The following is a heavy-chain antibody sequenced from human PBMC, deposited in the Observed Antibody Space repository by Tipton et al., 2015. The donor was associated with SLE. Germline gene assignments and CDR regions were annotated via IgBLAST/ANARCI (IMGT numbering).Heavy chain of an antibody. CDR3: AKDRGYSGYEDDFDH. CDR2: IYHSGST. D-gene: IGHD5-12*01. V-gene: IGHV4-30-2*02. J-gene: IGHJ4*02. Sequence: LRLSCAVSGGSISSGGYSWSWIRQPPGKGLEWIGYIYHSGSTYYNPSLKSRVTISVDRSKNQFSLKLSSVTAADTAVYYCAKDRGYSGYEDDFDHWGQGALITVSS. CDR1: GGSISSGGYS.